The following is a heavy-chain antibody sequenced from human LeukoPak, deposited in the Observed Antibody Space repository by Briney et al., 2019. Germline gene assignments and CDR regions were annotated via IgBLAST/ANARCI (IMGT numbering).Heavy chain of an antibody. J-gene: IGHJ6*02. CDR1: GFTYSSYA. V-gene: IGHV3-30-3*01. Sequence: PGGSLRLSCAASGFTYSSYAMHWVRQAPGKGLEWVAVISYDGSNKYYADSVKGRFTISRDNSKNTLYLQMNSRRAEDTAVYYCARRAGPLLASYYYYGMDVWGQGTTVTVSS. D-gene: IGHD2-15*01. CDR3: ARRAGPLLASYYYYGMDV. CDR2: ISYDGSNK.